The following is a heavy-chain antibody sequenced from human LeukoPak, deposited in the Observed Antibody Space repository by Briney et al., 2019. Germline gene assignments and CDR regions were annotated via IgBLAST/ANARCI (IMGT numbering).Heavy chain of an antibody. CDR2: IGTAGDT. Sequence: GGSLRLSCAASGFTFSSYDMHWVRQATGKGLEWVSAIGTAGDTYYPGSVKGRFTISRENAKNSLYLQMSSLRAGDTAVYYCARGAYYYDSSDAFDIWGQGTMVTVSS. V-gene: IGHV3-13*01. D-gene: IGHD3-22*01. CDR1: GFTFSSYD. CDR3: ARGAYYYDSSDAFDI. J-gene: IGHJ3*02.